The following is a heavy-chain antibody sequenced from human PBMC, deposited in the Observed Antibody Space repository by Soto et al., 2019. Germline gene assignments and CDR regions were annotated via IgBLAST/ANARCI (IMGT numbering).Heavy chain of an antibody. V-gene: IGHV1-69*13. D-gene: IGHD3-22*01. CDR2: IIPIFGTA. CDR1: GGTFSSYA. J-gene: IGHJ4*02. CDR3: ARAYYYDSSGFGYFDY. Sequence: SVKVSCKASGGTFSSYAISWVRQAPGQGLEWMGGIIPIFGTANYAQEFQGRVTITADESTSTAYMELSSLRSEDTAVYYCARAYYYDSSGFGYFDYWGQGTLVTVSS.